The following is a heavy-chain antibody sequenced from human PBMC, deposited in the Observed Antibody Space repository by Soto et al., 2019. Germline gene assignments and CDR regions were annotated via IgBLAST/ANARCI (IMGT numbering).Heavy chain of an antibody. V-gene: IGHV3-30-3*01. CDR1: AFTFIRDS. Sequence: GGSLRLPWAASAFTFIRDSMHWVLQAPGKGLEWVAAISYDETNESYADSVKGRFTISRDTSKNTLFLQMNSLRPEDTAVYFCLRGPFDSSGYFAYWGQRTLVTVSS. D-gene: IGHD3-22*01. CDR3: LRGPFDSSGYFAY. J-gene: IGHJ4*02. CDR2: ISYDETNE.